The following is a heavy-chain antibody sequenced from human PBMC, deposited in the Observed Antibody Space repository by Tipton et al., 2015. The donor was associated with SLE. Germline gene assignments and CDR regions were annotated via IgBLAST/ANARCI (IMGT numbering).Heavy chain of an antibody. V-gene: IGHV3-30*04. J-gene: IGHJ6*02. CDR3: AKALLPAYGMDV. D-gene: IGHD2-15*01. Sequence: RSLRLSCTASGFTFGDYAMGWFRQAPGQGLEWVAVISYDASNKYYADSVKGRFTISRDNSKNTLYLQMNSLRAEDTAVYYCAKALLPAYGMDVWGQGTTVTVSS. CDR2: ISYDASNK. CDR1: GFTFGDYA.